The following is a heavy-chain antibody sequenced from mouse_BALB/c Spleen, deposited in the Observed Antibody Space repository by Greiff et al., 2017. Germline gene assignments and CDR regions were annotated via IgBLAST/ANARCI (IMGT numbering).Heavy chain of an antibody. Sequence: VQLQESGPSLVKPSPTLSLTCSVTGYSITSGYWNWIRQFPGNKLEYMGNISYSGSTYYNPSLKSRISITRDTSKSKYYLQLNTVTTEDTATYYCARIYYGYGGFAYWGQGTLVTVSA. CDR2: ISYSGST. J-gene: IGHJ3*01. CDR3: ARIYYGYGGFAY. V-gene: IGHV3-8*02. D-gene: IGHD2-2*01. CDR1: GYSITSGY.